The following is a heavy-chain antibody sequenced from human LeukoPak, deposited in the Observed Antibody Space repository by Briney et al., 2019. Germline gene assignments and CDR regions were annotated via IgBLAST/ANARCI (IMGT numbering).Heavy chain of an antibody. Sequence: GGSLRLSCAASGFTFSSYSMNWVRQAPGKGLEWVSCISSSSSTIYYADSVKGRFTISRDNAKNSLYLQMNSLRDEDTAVYYCARDARVSIDYGDDDYYYYYGMDVWGQGTTVTVSS. CDR3: ARDARVSIDYGDDDYYYYYGMDV. J-gene: IGHJ6*02. D-gene: IGHD4-17*01. V-gene: IGHV3-48*02. CDR1: GFTFSSYS. CDR2: ISSSSSTI.